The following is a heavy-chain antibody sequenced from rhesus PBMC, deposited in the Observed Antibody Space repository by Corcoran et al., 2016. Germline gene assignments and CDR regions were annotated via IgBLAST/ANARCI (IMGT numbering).Heavy chain of an antibody. CDR3: AREGKAAAGTYYFDY. Sequence: QVQLQQWGEGLVKPSETLSLTCAVYGGSISSNYWSWIRQPPGKGQEWIGRIRSGGSTNYNPSLKSRVTISIDTSKNQFSLKLSSVTAADTAVYYCAREGKAAAGTYYFDYWGQGVLVTVSS. J-gene: IGHJ4*01. V-gene: IGHV4-160*01. CDR2: IRSGGST. CDR1: GGSISSNY. D-gene: IGHD6-25*01.